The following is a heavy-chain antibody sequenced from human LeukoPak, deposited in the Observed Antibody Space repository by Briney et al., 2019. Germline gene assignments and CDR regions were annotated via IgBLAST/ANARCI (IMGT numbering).Heavy chain of an antibody. Sequence: ASVKVSCKASGGTFSSYAISWVRQAPGQGLEWMGGIIPIFGTANYAQKFQGRVTITTDESTSTAYMELSSLRSGDTAVYYCARSTFYCSSTSCPGMDVWGKGTTVTVSS. D-gene: IGHD2-2*01. V-gene: IGHV1-69*05. CDR3: ARSTFYCSSTSCPGMDV. CDR2: IIPIFGTA. CDR1: GGTFSSYA. J-gene: IGHJ6*04.